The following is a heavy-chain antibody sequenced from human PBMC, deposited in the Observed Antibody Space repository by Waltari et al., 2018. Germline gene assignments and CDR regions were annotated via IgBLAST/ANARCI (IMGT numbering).Heavy chain of an antibody. V-gene: IGHV3-43*01. CDR1: GLMLEDYT. J-gene: IGHJ3*02. CDR2: ISLDGART. Sequence: EVDLVESGGGVVQPGGSLRASCAAYGLMLEDYTMHWVRQAPGKGREWVALISLDGARTSYADSVKGRFTISRDNKKKSLYLQMNSLTSQDSALYYCSKDLGGSYQLHSFHIWGQGTMVTVSS. CDR3: SKDLGGSYQLHSFHI. D-gene: IGHD1-1*01.